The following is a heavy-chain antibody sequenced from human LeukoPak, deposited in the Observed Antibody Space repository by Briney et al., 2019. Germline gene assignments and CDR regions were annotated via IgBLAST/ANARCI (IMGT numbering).Heavy chain of an antibody. CDR3: ERDYVSGGVFDY. D-gene: IGHD6-19*01. CDR1: SPSHCSGSYQ. CDR2: IYTSGST. Sequence: SETPSLTFTVSSPSHCSGSYQGRWIRQPAGKGLEWIGRIYTSGSTNYNPSLKSRLTISVDTSKNQSSLKLSSVTAADTAVYACERDYVSGGVFDYWGQGTLVTVSS. V-gene: IGHV4-61*02. J-gene: IGHJ4*02.